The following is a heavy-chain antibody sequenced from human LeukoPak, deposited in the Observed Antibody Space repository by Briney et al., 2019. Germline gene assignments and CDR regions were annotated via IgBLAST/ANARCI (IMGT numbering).Heavy chain of an antibody. J-gene: IGHJ4*02. CDR1: GLTVSSNY. CDR3: AQDYTGDPPYFHY. D-gene: IGHD2-8*02. V-gene: IGHV3-53*01. CDR2: IYSGSGT. Sequence: PGGSLRLSCAASGLTVSSNYMSSVRQAPGKGLEWVSVIYSGSGTYYTDSVKGRFTISRDNSKNTLYLQMHSLRAEDTAIYYCAQDYTGDPPYFHYWGQGTLVTVSS.